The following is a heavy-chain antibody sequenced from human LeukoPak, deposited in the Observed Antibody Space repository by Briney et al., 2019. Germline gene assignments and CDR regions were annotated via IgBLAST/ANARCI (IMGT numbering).Heavy chain of an antibody. Sequence: GESLKISCKGSGYSFTSYWIGWVRQIPGKGLEWMGIIYPGESDTRYSPSLQGQVTISADKSNTPAYLQWSSLKASDTAIYYCAKTRGGSWPSPLVNWGQGTLVTVSS. CDR2: IYPGESDT. V-gene: IGHV5-51*01. D-gene: IGHD6-13*01. J-gene: IGHJ4*02. CDR3: AKTRGGSWPSPLVN. CDR1: GYSFTSYW.